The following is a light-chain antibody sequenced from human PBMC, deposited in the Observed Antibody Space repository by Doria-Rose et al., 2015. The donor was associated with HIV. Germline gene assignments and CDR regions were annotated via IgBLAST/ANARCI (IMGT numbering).Light chain of an antibody. J-gene: IGKJ1*01. CDR1: QSFSSTY. Sequence: TQSPGTLSLSPGERATLSCRASQSFSSTYLAWYRQKPGQAPSLLIYDGSTRATGSPDRFSASGSGTDFTLTINRLEHEDFALYYCHQYGTSWTFGQGTKVEI. V-gene: IGKV3-20*01. CDR2: DGS. CDR3: HQYGTSWT.